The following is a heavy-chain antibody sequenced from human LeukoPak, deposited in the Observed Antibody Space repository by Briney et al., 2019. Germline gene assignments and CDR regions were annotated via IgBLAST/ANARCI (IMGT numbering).Heavy chain of an antibody. Sequence: GASVKVSCKASGSIFAGHFRHWMRQAPGQGLEWMGWVSPTDGSTRYAQNLQGRVTMTRDPSISTAYMELSELGSDDTAVYYCAVSVQAAAIPAFDYWGQGALVIVSS. D-gene: IGHD6-25*01. J-gene: IGHJ4*02. CDR2: VSPTDGST. CDR3: AVSVQAAAIPAFDY. CDR1: GSIFAGHF. V-gene: IGHV1-2*02.